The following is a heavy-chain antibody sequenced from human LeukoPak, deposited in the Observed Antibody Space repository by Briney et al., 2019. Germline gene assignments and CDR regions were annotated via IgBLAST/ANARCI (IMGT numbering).Heavy chain of an antibody. J-gene: IGHJ4*02. CDR3: ARRPDGGNS. D-gene: IGHD4-23*01. CDR2: ISYDGSNK. CDR1: GFTFSSYA. Sequence: PGGSLRLSCAASGFTFSSYAMHWVRQAPGKGLEWVAVISYDGSNKYYADSVKGRFTTSRDNSKNTLYLQMNSLRAEDTAVYYCARRPDGGNSWGQGTLVTVSS. V-gene: IGHV3-30*04.